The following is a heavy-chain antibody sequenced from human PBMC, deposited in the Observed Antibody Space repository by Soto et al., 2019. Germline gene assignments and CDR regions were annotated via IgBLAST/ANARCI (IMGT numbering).Heavy chain of an antibody. J-gene: IGHJ3*02. CDR3: AKGLLAIEGTTLPRDAFNI. CDR1: GFSFTTYV. V-gene: IGHV3-30*18. Sequence: QVQLVESGGGVVQPGRSLRLSCAASGFSFTTYVMHWVRQAPGKGLEWVAVISHDGSYKYYGDAVKGRFTISSDTSKNAVSLEMNSQRPEDTAVYYCAKGLLAIEGTTLPRDAFNIWGQGTMVTVSS. D-gene: IGHD1-7*01. CDR2: ISHDGSYK.